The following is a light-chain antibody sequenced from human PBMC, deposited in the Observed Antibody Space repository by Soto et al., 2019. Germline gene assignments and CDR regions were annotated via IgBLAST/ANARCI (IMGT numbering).Light chain of an antibody. V-gene: IGLV1-47*02. CDR1: SSNIGNHN. J-gene: IGLJ2*01. CDR3: AAWDDRLGAVV. CDR2: HNT. Sequence: QSVLTQPPSASATPGQRFTISCSGSSSNIGNHNAYWYQHVPGTAPKLIIHHNTLRPSWVPDRFSGSKSGTSASLAISGLQSDYESDYYCAAWDDRLGAVVFGGGTKLTVL.